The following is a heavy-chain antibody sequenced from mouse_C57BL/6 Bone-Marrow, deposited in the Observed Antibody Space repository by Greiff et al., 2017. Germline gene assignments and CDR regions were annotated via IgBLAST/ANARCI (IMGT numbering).Heavy chain of an antibody. V-gene: IGHV1-7*01. CDR1: GYTFTSYW. D-gene: IGHD2-4*01. Sequence: QVQLKESGAELAKPGASVKLSCKASGYTFTSYWMHWVKQRPGQGLEWIGYINPSSGYTKYNQKFKDKATLTADKSSSTAYMQLGSLTYEDSAVYYCAREVYDYDGADVWGTGTTVTVSS. CDR3: AREVYDYDGADV. CDR2: INPSSGYT. J-gene: IGHJ1*03.